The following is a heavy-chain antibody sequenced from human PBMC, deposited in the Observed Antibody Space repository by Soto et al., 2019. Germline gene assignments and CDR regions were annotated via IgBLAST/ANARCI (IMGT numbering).Heavy chain of an antibody. D-gene: IGHD6-6*01. CDR2: INPNSGGT. J-gene: IGHJ4*02. CDR1: GYTFTGTFTGYY. CDR3: AREFSSSADGLDY. V-gene: IGHV1-2*02. Sequence: QVLLVQSGAEVTKPGASVKVSCKASGYTFTGTFTGYYIHWVRQAPGQGLEWMGWINPNSGGTNSAQKFQGRVTMTRDTSISTAHMELRRLRSDDTAIYYCAREFSSSADGLDYWGQGTLVTVSS.